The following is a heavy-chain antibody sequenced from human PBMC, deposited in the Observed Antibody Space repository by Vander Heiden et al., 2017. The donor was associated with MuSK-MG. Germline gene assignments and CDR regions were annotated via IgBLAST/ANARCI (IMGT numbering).Heavy chain of an antibody. V-gene: IGHV4-39*07. D-gene: IGHD6-6*01. Sequence: QLQLQESGPGLVKPSETLSLTCTVSGGSISRSSYYWGWIRQPPGKGLEWIGSIYYSGSTYYNPSLKSRVTISVDTSKNQFSLKLSSVTAADTAVYYCARGYIAARDFDYWGQGTLVTVSS. CDR3: ARGYIAARDFDY. CDR2: IYYSGST. CDR1: GGSISRSSYY. J-gene: IGHJ4*02.